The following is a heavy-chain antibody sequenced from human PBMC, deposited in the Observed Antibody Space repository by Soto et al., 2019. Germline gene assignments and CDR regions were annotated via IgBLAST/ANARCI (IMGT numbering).Heavy chain of an antibody. CDR3: AKDIWELSYYFDY. J-gene: IGHJ4*02. CDR2: ISWNSGSI. CDR1: GFNFDDYA. D-gene: IGHD3-16*02. Sequence: EVQLVESGGDLVQPGRSLRLSCAASGFNFDDYAMHWVRQAPGKGLEWVSGISWNSGSIGYADSVKGRFTISRDNAKNSLYLQMNTLRAEDPALYYCAKDIWELSYYFDYWGQGPLVAVSS. V-gene: IGHV3-9*01.